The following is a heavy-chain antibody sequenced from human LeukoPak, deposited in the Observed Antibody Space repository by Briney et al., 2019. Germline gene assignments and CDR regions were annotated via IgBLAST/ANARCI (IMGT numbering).Heavy chain of an antibody. CDR3: TKRRGYSFGFDYYYMDV. CDR1: GGFLTSTSHY. J-gene: IGHJ6*03. V-gene: IGHV4-39*01. Sequence: SDTLSLICTVSGGFLTSTSHYWDWVRQPPGKGLEWLGSIYSSERHHFHPSLKSRVTVSFDTSKNQFSLSLTSVTAADTAVYYCTKRRGYSFGFDYYYMDVWGKGTTVTISS. D-gene: IGHD5-18*01. CDR2: IYSSERH.